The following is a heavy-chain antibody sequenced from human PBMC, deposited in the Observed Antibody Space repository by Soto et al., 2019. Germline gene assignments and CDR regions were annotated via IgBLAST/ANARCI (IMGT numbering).Heavy chain of an antibody. V-gene: IGHV3-48*03. Sequence: GGSLRLSCAASGFTFSSYEMNWVRQAPGKGLGWVSYISSSGSTIYYADSVKGRFTISRDNAKNTLYLQMNGLRSEDTAVYYCARDLRHSRLPGLDVWGQGTTVTVSS. J-gene: IGHJ6*02. D-gene: IGHD2-15*01. CDR2: ISSSGSTI. CDR1: GFTFSSYE. CDR3: ARDLRHSRLPGLDV.